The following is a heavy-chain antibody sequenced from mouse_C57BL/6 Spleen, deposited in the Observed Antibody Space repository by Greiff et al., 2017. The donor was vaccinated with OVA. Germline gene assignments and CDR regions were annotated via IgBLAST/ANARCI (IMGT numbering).Heavy chain of an antibody. Sequence: QVQLQQPGAELVMPGASVKLSCKASGYTFTSYWMHWVKQRPGQGLEWIGEIDPSDSYTNYNQKFKGKSTLTVDKSSSTAYMQLSSLTSEDSAVYYCARYHYGSSYRYFDVWGTGTTVTVSS. D-gene: IGHD1-1*01. CDR2: IDPSDSYT. CDR1: GYTFTSYW. V-gene: IGHV1-69*01. CDR3: ARYHYGSSYRYFDV. J-gene: IGHJ1*03.